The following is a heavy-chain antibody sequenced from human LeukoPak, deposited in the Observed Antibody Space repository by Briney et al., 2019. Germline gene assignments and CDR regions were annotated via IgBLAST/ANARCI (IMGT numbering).Heavy chain of an antibody. J-gene: IGHJ4*02. CDR2: INHSGSI. CDR1: GGSFSGYY. CDR3: ASGSGWLGGFDY. Sequence: SETLSLTCAVYGGSFSGYYWSWIRQPPGKGLEWIGEINHSGSINYYPSLKSRVTISVDTSKNQFSLKLSSVTAAGTAVYYCASGSGWLGGFDYWGQGTLVTVSS. V-gene: IGHV4-34*01. D-gene: IGHD6-19*01.